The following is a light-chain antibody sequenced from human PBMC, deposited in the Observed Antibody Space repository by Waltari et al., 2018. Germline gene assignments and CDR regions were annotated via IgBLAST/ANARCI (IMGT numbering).Light chain of an antibody. CDR1: QTIRTS. Sequence: DIQMTQTPSSLSASVGDKVALTCRTSQTIRTSLNWYQVKPGQAPKLLIYAASRLSDGVPSRFSGSGSGTDFTLTISSLRPEDFATYYCQETSSTLLTFGPGTTVDVK. V-gene: IGKV1-39*01. CDR3: QETSSTLLT. CDR2: AAS. J-gene: IGKJ3*01.